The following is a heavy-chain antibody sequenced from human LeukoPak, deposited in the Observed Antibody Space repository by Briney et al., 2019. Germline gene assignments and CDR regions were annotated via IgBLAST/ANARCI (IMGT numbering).Heavy chain of an antibody. CDR2: INSDGSSA. CDR3: ARGGVGCFDY. Sequence: GGSLRLSCAASGFTFSDYWIHWVRQAPGKGLVWVSHINSDGSSATYADSVKGRFTISRDNAKNTVYLQMNSLRAEDTAVYFCARGGVGCFDYWGQGALVTVS. CDR1: GFTFSDYW. V-gene: IGHV3-74*01. J-gene: IGHJ4*02. D-gene: IGHD6-19*01.